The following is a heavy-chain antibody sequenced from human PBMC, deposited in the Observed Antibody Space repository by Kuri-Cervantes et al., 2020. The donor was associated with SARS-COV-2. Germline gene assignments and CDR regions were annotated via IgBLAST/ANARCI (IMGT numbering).Heavy chain of an antibody. J-gene: IGHJ3*02. CDR2: IIPTFGTA. CDR1: GGTFSSYA. V-gene: IGHV1-69*06. D-gene: IGHD1-14*01. CDR3: ARDLQRGTFDI. Sequence: SVKVSCKASGGTFSSYAISWVRQAPGQGLEWMGGIIPTFGTANYAQKFQGRVTITADKSTSTAYMELSSLRSEDTAVYYCARDLQRGTFDIWGQGTMVTVSS.